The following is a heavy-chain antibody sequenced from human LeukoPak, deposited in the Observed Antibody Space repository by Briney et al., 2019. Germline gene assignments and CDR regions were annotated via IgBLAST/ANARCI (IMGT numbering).Heavy chain of an antibody. CDR2: ISPNSGGT. D-gene: IGHD5-18*01. CDR1: GYTFTGYY. V-gene: IGHV1-2*02. Sequence: ASVKVSCKASGYTFTGYYMHWVRQAPGQGLEWMGWISPNSGGTNYAQKFQGRVTMTRDTSISTAYMELSRLRSDDTAVYYCARAWGYSYGPHFDYWGQGTLVTVSS. CDR3: ARAWGYSYGPHFDY. J-gene: IGHJ4*02.